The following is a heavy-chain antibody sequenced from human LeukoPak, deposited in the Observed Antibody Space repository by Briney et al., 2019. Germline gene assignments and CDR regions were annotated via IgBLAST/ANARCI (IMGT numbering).Heavy chain of an antibody. CDR3: ARDSSGDAVGYSYGTHDY. J-gene: IGHJ4*02. V-gene: IGHV3-30*04. D-gene: IGHD5-18*01. CDR1: GFTFSSYA. Sequence: GGSLRLSCAASGFTFSSYAMHWVRQAPGKGLEWVAVISFDGSNEYYADSVKGRFTISRDNAKNSLYLQMNSLRAEDTAVYYCARDSSGDAVGYSYGTHDYWGQGTLVTVSS. CDR2: ISFDGSNE.